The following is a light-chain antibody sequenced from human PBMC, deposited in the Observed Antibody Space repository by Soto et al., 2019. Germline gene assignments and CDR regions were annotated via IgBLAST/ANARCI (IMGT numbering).Light chain of an antibody. CDR2: GAS. CDR3: QQYHYWWT. CDR1: QSISNSY. J-gene: IGKJ1*01. Sequence: EIVLTQSPGTLSLSPGERATLSYRASQSISNSYLAWYQQKPGQAPRLLIYGASTRATAIPARFSGSGSGTEFTLTISSLQSEDFAIYYCQQYHYWWTFGQGTKVDIK. V-gene: IGKV3-15*01.